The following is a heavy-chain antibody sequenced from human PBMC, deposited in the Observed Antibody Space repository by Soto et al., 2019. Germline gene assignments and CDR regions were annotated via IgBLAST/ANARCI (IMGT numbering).Heavy chain of an antibody. V-gene: IGHV3-15*01. J-gene: IGHJ4*02. CDR3: ATPPDRPDLTFDY. D-gene: IGHD2-21*02. CDR1: GFTFSNAW. CDR2: IKSKTDGGTT. Sequence: EVQLVESGGGLVKPGGSLRLSCAASGFTFSNAWMSWVRQAPGKGLEWVGRIKSKTDGGTTDYAAPVKGRFTISRDDSKNTLYLQMNSLRAEDTAVYYCATPPDRPDLTFDYWGQGTLVTVSS.